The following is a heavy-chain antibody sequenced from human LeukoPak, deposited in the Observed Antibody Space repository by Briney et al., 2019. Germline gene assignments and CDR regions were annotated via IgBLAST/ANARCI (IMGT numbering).Heavy chain of an antibody. J-gene: IGHJ4*02. CDR2: IKSKTDGGTT. CDR3: TAIAAAIPLRDY. Sequence: GGSLRLSCAASGFTFTTYAMNWVRQAPGKGLEWVGRIKSKTDGGTTDYAAPVKGRFTISRDDSKNTLYLQMNSLKTEDTAVYYCTAIAAAIPLRDYWGQGTLVTVSS. CDR1: GFTFTTYA. D-gene: IGHD6-13*01. V-gene: IGHV3-15*01.